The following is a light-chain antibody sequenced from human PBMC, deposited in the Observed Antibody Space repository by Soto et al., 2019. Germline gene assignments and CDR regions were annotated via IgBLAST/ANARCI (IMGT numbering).Light chain of an antibody. V-gene: IGKV3-15*01. CDR1: QSIRTN. CDR2: GAS. Sequence: EIVLTQSPATLSVSAGGTVTLSCRASQSIRTNVAWYQQISGQAPRLLVYGASTRATGVPARFSGSGSGTEFTLTISSLQSEDSAIYYCQQYDSWPPYTFGQGTKVEIK. CDR3: QQYDSWPPYT. J-gene: IGKJ2*01.